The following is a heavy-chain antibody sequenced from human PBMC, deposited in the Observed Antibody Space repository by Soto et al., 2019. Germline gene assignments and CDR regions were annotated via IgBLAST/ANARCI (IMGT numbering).Heavy chain of an antibody. CDR3: AGTPGDYYDDYYYGMDV. V-gene: IGHV1-69*02. CDR2: IIPILDIA. J-gene: IGHJ6*02. Sequence: QVQLVQSGAEVKKPGSSVKVSCKASGGTFSSYTISWVRQAPGQGLEWMGRIIPILDIANYAQKFQGRVTMTADKTTSTADMKVRSMRSDDTTVEYCAGTPGDYYDDYYYGMDVWGQGTTVTVSS. CDR1: GGTFSSYT. D-gene: IGHD2-21*02.